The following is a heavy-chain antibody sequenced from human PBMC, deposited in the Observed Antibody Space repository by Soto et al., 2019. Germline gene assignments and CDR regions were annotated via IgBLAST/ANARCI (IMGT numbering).Heavy chain of an antibody. CDR1: GYIFVNYG. D-gene: IGHD3-10*01. CDR3: AKPKGRSGDPGGVFDI. Sequence: ASVKVSCKASGYIFVNYGIAWVRQAPGQGLEWMGWISPYTGNTHSATKVQGRLTMTTDTSTSTAYMDLGSLRAEDTAVYYCAKPKGRSGDPGGVFDIWGQGTMVTVSS. V-gene: IGHV1-18*01. CDR2: ISPYTGNT. J-gene: IGHJ3*02.